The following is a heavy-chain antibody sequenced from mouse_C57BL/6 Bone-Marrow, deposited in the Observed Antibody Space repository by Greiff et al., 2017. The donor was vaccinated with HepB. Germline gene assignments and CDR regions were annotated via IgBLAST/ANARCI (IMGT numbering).Heavy chain of an antibody. J-gene: IGHJ4*01. Sequence: EVQVVESGGDLVKPGGSLTLSCAASGFTFSSYGLSWVRQSPDKRLEWVATISSGGSYTYYPDSVKGRFTISRDNAKNTLYLQMSSLKSEDTAMYYCARHGIPMDYWGQGTSVTVSS. CDR2: ISSGGSYT. CDR1: GFTFSSYG. V-gene: IGHV5-6*01. CDR3: ARHGIPMDY.